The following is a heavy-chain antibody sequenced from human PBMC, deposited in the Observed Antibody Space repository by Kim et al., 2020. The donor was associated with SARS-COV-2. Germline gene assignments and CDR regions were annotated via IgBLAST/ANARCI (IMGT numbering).Heavy chain of an antibody. Sequence: VKGRFTISRDNAKNTLYLQMNSLRAEDTAVYYCARSPRGLFGVVILPLDYWGQGTLVTVSS. V-gene: IGHV3-74*01. D-gene: IGHD3-3*01. CDR3: ARSPRGLFGVVILPLDY. J-gene: IGHJ4*02.